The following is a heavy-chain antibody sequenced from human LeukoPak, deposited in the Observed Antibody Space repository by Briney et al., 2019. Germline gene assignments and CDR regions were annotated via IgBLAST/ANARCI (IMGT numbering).Heavy chain of an antibody. CDR2: ISAYNGNT. J-gene: IGHJ6*03. V-gene: IGHV1-18*01. D-gene: IGHD2-15*01. CDR1: GYTFTSYG. CDR3: ARVDCSGGSCYLTTTYYYYYMDV. Sequence: ASVEVSCKASGYTFTSYGISWVRQAPGQGLEWMGWISAYNGNTNYAQKLQGRVTMTTDTSTSTAYMELRSLRSDDTAVYYCARVDCSGGSCYLTTTYYYYYMDVWGKGTTVTVSS.